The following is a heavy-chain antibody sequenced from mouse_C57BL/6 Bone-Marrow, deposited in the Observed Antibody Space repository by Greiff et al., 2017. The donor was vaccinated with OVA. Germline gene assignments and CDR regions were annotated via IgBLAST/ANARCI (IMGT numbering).Heavy chain of an antibody. Sequence: VQLQQSGPVLVKPGASVKMSCKASGYTFTDYYMNWVKQSPGKSLEWIGVINPYNGGTSYNQKFKGKATLTVDKSSSTAYMELNSLTSEDSAVYYCAREVGLGDYWGQGTTLTVSS. CDR1: GYTFTDYY. D-gene: IGHD4-1*01. V-gene: IGHV1-19*01. CDR2: INPYNGGT. CDR3: AREVGLGDY. J-gene: IGHJ2*01.